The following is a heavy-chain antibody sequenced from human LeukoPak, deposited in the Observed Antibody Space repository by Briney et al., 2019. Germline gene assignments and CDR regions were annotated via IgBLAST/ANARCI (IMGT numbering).Heavy chain of an antibody. J-gene: IGHJ5*02. D-gene: IGHD1-7*01. CDR3: ARDSGWELELLDH. V-gene: IGHV3-11*04. CDR2: ISVSGTTM. Sequence: PGVSLRLSCATSGFTFTDYYMSWIRQAPGKGLEWVSYISVSGTTMYYADSVKGRFTLSRDNAKNSLYLQMNSLRAEDTAVYYCARDSGWELELLDHWGQGTLVTVSS. CDR1: GFTFTDYY.